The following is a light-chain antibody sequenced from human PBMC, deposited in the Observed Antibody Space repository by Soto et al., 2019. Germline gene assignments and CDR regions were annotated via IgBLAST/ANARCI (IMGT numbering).Light chain of an antibody. CDR3: QKRSNWPPLT. V-gene: IGKV3-11*01. Sequence: ETVLTQSPASLSLSPGDRATLSCRAGQSVSDYVAWYQQIPGQAPRLLIYGTFNRATGIPGRFSGSGSGTDFTLTISRLEPEDFAVYYCQKRSNWPPLTFGGGTKVDIK. CDR2: GTF. CDR1: QSVSDY. J-gene: IGKJ4*01.